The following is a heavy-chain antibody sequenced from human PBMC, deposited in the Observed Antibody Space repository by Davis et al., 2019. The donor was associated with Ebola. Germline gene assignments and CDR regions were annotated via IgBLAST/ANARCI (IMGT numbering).Heavy chain of an antibody. CDR2: ISSSSSTI. Sequence: PGGSLRLSCAASGFTFSSYSMNWVRQAPGKGLEWVSYISSSSSTIYYADSVKGRFTISRDNAKNSLYLQMSSLRDEDTAVYYCARDHYDSSGYGFDIWGQGTMVTVSS. CDR1: GFTFSSYS. CDR3: ARDHYDSSGYGFDI. D-gene: IGHD3-22*01. J-gene: IGHJ3*02. V-gene: IGHV3-48*02.